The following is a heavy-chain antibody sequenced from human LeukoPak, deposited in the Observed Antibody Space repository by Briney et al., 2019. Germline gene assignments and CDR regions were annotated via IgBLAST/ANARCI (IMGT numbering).Heavy chain of an antibody. D-gene: IGHD5-18*01. CDR1: GFTVSSNY. V-gene: IGHV3-53*01. CDR2: IYSGGST. CDR3: ARAPVDTAMEPGFDY. J-gene: IGHJ4*02. Sequence: GGSLRLSCAASGFTVSSNYMSWVRQAPGKGLEWVSVIYSGGSTYYGDSVKGRFTISRDNSKNTLYLQMNSLRAEDTAVSYCARAPVDTAMEPGFDYWGQGTLVTVSS.